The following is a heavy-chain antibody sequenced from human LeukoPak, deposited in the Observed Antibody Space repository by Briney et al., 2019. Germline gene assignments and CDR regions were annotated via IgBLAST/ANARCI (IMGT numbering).Heavy chain of an antibody. CDR3: ATEGFDN. CDR2: VSGSGGIT. CDR1: GFAFSRYA. D-gene: IGHD1-14*01. V-gene: IGHV3-23*01. Sequence: GGSLRLSCVASGFAFSRYAMNWVRQAPGKGLEWVSLVSGSGGITNSADSVKGRFTISRDNSKNTAYLEMNSLRAEDTAVYYCATEGFDNWGQGTLVTVSS. J-gene: IGHJ4*02.